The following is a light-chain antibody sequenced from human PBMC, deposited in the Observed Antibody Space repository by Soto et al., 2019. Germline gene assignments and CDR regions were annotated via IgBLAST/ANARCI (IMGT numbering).Light chain of an antibody. CDR1: SSDVGSYSL. V-gene: IGLV2-23*01. Sequence: QSALTQPASVSGSPGQSITISCTGTSSDVGSYSLVSWYQQHPGKAPKLMIYEGNKRPSGVSNRFSGSKSANTASLTISGLQTEDEADYYCCSYAGTNTFVFGTGTKVTVL. CDR2: EGN. J-gene: IGLJ1*01. CDR3: CSYAGTNTFV.